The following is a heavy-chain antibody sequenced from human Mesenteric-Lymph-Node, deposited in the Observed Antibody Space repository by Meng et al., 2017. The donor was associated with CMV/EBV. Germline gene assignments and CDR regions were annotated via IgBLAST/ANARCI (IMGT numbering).Heavy chain of an antibody. CDR3: AKEGPPAVRYYYGSGTFDY. J-gene: IGHJ4*02. V-gene: IGHV3-21*04. Sequence: FTFSSYSMNWVRQAPGKGLEWVSSISSSSYIYYADSVKGRFTISRDNAKNSLYLQMNSLRAEDTAVYYCAKEGPPAVRYYYGSGTFDYWGQGTLVTVSS. CDR1: FTFSSYS. CDR2: ISSSSYI. D-gene: IGHD3-10*01.